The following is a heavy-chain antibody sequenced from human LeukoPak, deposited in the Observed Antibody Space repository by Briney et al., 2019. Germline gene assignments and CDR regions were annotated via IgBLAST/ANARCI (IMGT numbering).Heavy chain of an antibody. Sequence: KPSETLSLTCTVSGGSINNTNYYWDWIRQPPGNWLEWIGSIYYSASTYYNPSLKSRVTISVDASKNQFSLKLNSLTAADTAVYYCARSVDFWSRNWFDPWGQGTLVTVSS. J-gene: IGHJ5*02. V-gene: IGHV4-39*01. CDR2: IYYSAST. D-gene: IGHD3-3*01. CDR1: GGSINNTNYY. CDR3: ARSVDFWSRNWFDP.